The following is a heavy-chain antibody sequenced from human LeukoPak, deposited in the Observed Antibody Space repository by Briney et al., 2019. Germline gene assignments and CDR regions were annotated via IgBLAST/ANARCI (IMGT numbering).Heavy chain of an antibody. CDR2: INDRGRT. CDR3: ARDRAWELLARGAFDI. D-gene: IGHD1-26*01. J-gene: IGHJ3*02. Sequence: SETLSLTCAVYGESFSGYYWSWIRQPPGKGLEWIGEINDRGRTNYNPSLKSRATISVDTSKNQFSLSLSYVTAADTAVYYCARDRAWELLARGAFDIGGQGTMVTVSS. V-gene: IGHV4-34*01. CDR1: GESFSGYY.